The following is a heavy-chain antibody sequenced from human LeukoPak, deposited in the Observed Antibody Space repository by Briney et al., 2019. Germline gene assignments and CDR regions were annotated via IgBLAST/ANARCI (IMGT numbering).Heavy chain of an antibody. CDR1: EYSFSSYW. V-gene: IGHV5-51*01. CDR2: IYPGDSNP. D-gene: IGHD5-24*01. J-gene: IGHJ4*02. Sequence: GESLKISCKGSEYSFSSYWIAWVRQMPGKGPEWMGMIYPGDSNPRYGPSFQGQVTISADKSINTAYLQWSSLKASDTAIYYCARHDKWPQYFFDYWGQGTLVTVSS. CDR3: ARHDKWPQYFFDY.